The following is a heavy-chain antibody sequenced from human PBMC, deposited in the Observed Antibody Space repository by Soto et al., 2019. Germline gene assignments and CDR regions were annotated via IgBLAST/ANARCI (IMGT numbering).Heavy chain of an antibody. V-gene: IGHV3-20*04. Sequence: EVQLVESGGGVVRPGGSLRLSCAASGFTFDDYGMSWVRQAPGKGLEWVSGINWNGGSTGYADSVKGRFTISRDNAKNSLYLQMNSLRAEDTALYYCARDVGKRYCSGGSCYSGGVDFDYWGQGTLVTVSS. CDR3: ARDVGKRYCSGGSCYSGGVDFDY. CDR1: GFTFDDYG. J-gene: IGHJ4*02. CDR2: INWNGGST. D-gene: IGHD2-15*01.